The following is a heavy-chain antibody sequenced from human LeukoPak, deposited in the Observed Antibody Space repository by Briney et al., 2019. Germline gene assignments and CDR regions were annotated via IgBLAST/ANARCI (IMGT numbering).Heavy chain of an antibody. D-gene: IGHD2-15*01. J-gene: IGHJ5*02. CDR2: INHSGST. CDR3: ARLRCDNCYPNWLDP. CDR1: GESFSGYY. Sequence: SETLSLTCAVYGESFSGYYWTWIRQPPGKGLEWIAEINHSGSTSYNPSLKSRVTISVDTSKNQFSLKLNSVTAADTAVYYCARLRCDNCYPNWLDPWGQGTLVTVSS. V-gene: IGHV4-34*01.